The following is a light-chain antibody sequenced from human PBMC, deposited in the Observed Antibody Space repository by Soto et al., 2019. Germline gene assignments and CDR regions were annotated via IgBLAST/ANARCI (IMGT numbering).Light chain of an antibody. Sequence: EIVLTQSPGTLSLSPGERATLSCRASQSVSSSYLAWYQQKPGQAPRPLIYGASSRAIGIPDRFSGSGSGTDFTLTISSLEPEDFAVYYCQQYGSSPRTFGQVTKVEIK. J-gene: IGKJ1*01. CDR3: QQYGSSPRT. CDR2: GAS. V-gene: IGKV3-20*01. CDR1: QSVSSSY.